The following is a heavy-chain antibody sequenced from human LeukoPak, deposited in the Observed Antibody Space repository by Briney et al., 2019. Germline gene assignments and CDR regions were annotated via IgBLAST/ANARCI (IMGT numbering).Heavy chain of an antibody. CDR1: GGSISSYY. D-gene: IGHD3-10*01. V-gene: IGHV4-59*01. CDR2: IYYSGST. CDR3: AREGTKFGGLLAWFDP. Sequence: PSETLSLTCTVSGGSISSYYWSWIRQPPGKGLEWIGYIYYSGSTNYNPSLKSRVTISVDASKNQFSLKLSSVTAADTAVYYCAREGTKFGGLLAWFDPWGQGTLVTVSS. J-gene: IGHJ5*02.